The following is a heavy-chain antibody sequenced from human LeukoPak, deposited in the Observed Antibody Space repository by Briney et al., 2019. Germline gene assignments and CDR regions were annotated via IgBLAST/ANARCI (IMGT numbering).Heavy chain of an antibody. CDR1: GYTFTGYY. CDR3: ARGHLDYADIVVVVAAGVYGMDV. CDR2: INPNSGGT. D-gene: IGHD2-15*01. V-gene: IGHV1-2*02. J-gene: IGHJ6*02. Sequence: ASVKVSCKASGYTFTGYYMHWVRQAPGQGLEWMGWINPNSGGTNYAQKFQGRVTMTRDTSISTAYMELSRLRSDDTAVYYCARGHLDYADIVVVVAAGVYGMDVWGQGTTVTVSS.